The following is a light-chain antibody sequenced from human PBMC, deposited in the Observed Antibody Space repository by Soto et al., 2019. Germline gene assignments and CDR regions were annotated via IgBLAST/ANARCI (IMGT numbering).Light chain of an antibody. Sequence: DIQMTQSPSSLSASVGDRVTITCRASQGISSFLAWFQQKPGKAPKSLIYLASTLQSGVPSTFSGSGSGTHFTLPISSLQPEDFGTYYCQQYSSYPYTFGQGTKLEI. J-gene: IGKJ2*01. CDR1: QGISSF. V-gene: IGKV1-16*01. CDR3: QQYSSYPYT. CDR2: LAS.